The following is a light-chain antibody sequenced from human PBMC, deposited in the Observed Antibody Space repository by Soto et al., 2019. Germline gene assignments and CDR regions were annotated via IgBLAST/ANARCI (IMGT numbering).Light chain of an antibody. CDR1: SSNIGAGYD. V-gene: IGLV1-40*01. Sequence: QYVLTQPPSVSGAPGQRVTISCIGSSSNIGAGYDVHWYQQLPGTAPKLLIYGNSNRPSGVPDRFSGSKSGTSASLAITGLQAEDEADYYCQSYDSSLSGWVFGGGTKLTVL. J-gene: IGLJ3*02. CDR2: GNS. CDR3: QSYDSSLSGWV.